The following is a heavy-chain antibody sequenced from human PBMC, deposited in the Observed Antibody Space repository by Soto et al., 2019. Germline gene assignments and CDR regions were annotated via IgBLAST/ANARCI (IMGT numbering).Heavy chain of an antibody. V-gene: IGHV4-39*01. CDR2: IYYSGST. CDR3: ARLGAGTSSSRYYDFWSGYYSVIGY. CDR1: GGSISSSSYY. J-gene: IGHJ4*02. D-gene: IGHD3-3*01. Sequence: SETLSLTCTVSGGSISSSSYYWGWIRQPPGKGLEWIGSIYYSGSTYYNPSLKSRVTISADTSKNQFSLKLSSVTAADTAVYYCARLGAGTSSSRYYDFWSGYYSVIGYWGQGTLVTVSS.